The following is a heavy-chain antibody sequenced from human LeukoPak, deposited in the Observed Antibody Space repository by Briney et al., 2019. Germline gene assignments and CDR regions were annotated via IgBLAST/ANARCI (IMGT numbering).Heavy chain of an antibody. D-gene: IGHD2-2*01. Sequence: ASVKVSCKASGYTLTSDGMNWVRQAPGQGLEWMGWINTNTGNPTYGQGFTRRFVFSLDTSVNTAYLQISSLKADDTAMYYCARALPGCGSTNCYGLDYWGQGTLVTVSS. CDR2: INTNTGNP. J-gene: IGHJ4*02. CDR3: ARALPGCGSTNCYGLDY. CDR1: GYTLTSDG. V-gene: IGHV7-4-1*02.